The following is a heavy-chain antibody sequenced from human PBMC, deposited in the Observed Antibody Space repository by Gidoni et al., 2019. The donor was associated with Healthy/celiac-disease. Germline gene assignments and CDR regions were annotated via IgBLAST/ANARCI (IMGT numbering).Heavy chain of an antibody. J-gene: IGHJ4*02. Sequence: QLQLQESGPGLVKPSETLSLTCTVSGGSISSSIYSWGWIRQPPGKGLEWIGSIYYSGSTYYNPSLKSRVTISVDTSKNQFSLKLSSVTAAYTAVYYCAREAVDTAMVVYYFDYWGQGTLVTVSS. CDR3: AREAVDTAMVVYYFDY. V-gene: IGHV4-39*07. CDR2: IYYSGST. CDR1: GGSISSSIYS. D-gene: IGHD5-18*01.